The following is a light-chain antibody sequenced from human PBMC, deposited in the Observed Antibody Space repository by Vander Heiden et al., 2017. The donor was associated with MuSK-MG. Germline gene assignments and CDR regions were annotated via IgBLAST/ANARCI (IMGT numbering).Light chain of an antibody. J-gene: IGKJ2*01. CDR3: QQYNS. CDR2: DAS. V-gene: IGKV1-5*01. Sequence: GDRVTITCRASQSISSWLAWYQQKPGKAPKLLIYDASSLESGVPSRFSGSGSGTEFTLTISSLQPDDFATDYCQQYNSFGQGTKLXIK. CDR1: QSISSW.